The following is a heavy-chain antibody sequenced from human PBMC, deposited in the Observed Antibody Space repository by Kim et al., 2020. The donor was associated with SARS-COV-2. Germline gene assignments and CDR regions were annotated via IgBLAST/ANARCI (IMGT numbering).Heavy chain of an antibody. J-gene: IGHJ4*02. CDR3: ATYDSSGPIGY. V-gene: IGHV1-24*01. D-gene: IGHD3-22*01. Sequence: IYAQKFQGRVTMTEDTSTDTAYMELSSLRSEDTAVYYCATYDSSGPIGYWGQGTLVTVSS.